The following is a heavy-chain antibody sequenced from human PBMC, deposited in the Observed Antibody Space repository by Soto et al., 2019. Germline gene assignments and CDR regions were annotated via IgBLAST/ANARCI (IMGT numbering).Heavy chain of an antibody. D-gene: IGHD3-10*01. V-gene: IGHV4-39*01. CDR3: ARRLWFGEYDFDY. J-gene: IGHJ4*02. CDR2: IYYSGST. Sequence: SETLSLTCTVSGGSISSSSYYWGWIRQPPGKGLEWIGSIYYSGSTYYNPSLKSRVTISVDTSKNQFSLKLSSVTAADTAVYYGARRLWFGEYDFDYWGQGTLDTVSS. CDR1: GGSISSSSYY.